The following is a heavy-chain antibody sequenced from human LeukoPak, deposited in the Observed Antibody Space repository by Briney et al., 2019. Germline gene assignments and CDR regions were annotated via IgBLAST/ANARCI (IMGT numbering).Heavy chain of an antibody. J-gene: IGHJ5*02. CDR1: GYSFPSYW. CDR2: IYLGDSDT. CDR3: ARLPYCGGDCYPNWFDP. Sequence: GESLKISCKGSGYSFPSYWIGWVRQMPGKGLECMGVIYLGDSDTRYSPSFQGQVTISADKSISTAYLQWSSLKASDTAMYYCARLPYCGGDCYPNWFDPWGQGTLVTVSS. D-gene: IGHD2-21*02. V-gene: IGHV5-51*01.